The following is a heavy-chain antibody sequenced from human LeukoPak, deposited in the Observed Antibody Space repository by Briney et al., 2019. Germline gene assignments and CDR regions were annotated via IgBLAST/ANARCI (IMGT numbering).Heavy chain of an antibody. CDR3: ARSRYNWNDWFDP. Sequence: PGGSLRLSCAASGFTFSSYSMNWVRQAPGKGLEWVSYISSSSSTIYYADSVKGRFTISRDNAKNSLYLQMNSLRAEDTAVYYCARSRYNWNDWFDPWGRGTLVTVSS. CDR1: GFTFSSYS. V-gene: IGHV3-48*01. D-gene: IGHD1-1*01. CDR2: ISSSSSTI. J-gene: IGHJ5*02.